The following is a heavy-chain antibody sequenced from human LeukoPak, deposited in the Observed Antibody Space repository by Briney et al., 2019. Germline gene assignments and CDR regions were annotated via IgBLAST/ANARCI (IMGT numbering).Heavy chain of an antibody. CDR2: ISSSNSTI. D-gene: IGHD3-22*01. J-gene: IGHJ4*02. CDR1: GFTFSSYS. CDR3: ARDRGRGYYYDSSGYLYY. Sequence: GGSLRLSCAASGFTFSSYSMNWVRQAPGKGLEWVSYISSSNSTIYYADSVKGRFTISRDNAKNSLYLQMNSLRAEDTAVYYCARDRGRGYYYDSSGYLYYWGQGTLVTVSS. V-gene: IGHV3-48*04.